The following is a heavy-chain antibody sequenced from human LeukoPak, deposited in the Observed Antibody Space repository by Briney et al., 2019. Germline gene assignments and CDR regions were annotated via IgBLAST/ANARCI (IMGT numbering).Heavy chain of an antibody. CDR1: GFTFDDYG. Sequence: GGSLRLSCVASGFTFDDYGMTWVRQAPGKWLEWVSGITSNGANTGYADAVKGRFTISRDNAKNSLYLQMNSLRAEDTALYYCVRSITMFQHWGQGTLVTVSS. V-gene: IGHV3-20*04. CDR3: VRSITMFQH. D-gene: IGHD3-10*01. J-gene: IGHJ1*01. CDR2: ITSNGANT.